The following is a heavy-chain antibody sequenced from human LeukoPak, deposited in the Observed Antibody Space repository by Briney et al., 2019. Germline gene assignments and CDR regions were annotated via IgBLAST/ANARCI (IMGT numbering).Heavy chain of an antibody. CDR1: GSTFSSYG. D-gene: IGHD6-19*01. CDR3: AKAHSSGPLDY. Sequence: GGSLRLSCAASGSTFSSYGMHWVRQAPGKGLEWVAVISYDGSNKYYADSVKGRFTISRDNSKNTLYLQMNSLRAEDTAVYYCAKAHSSGPLDYWGQGTLVTVSS. CDR2: ISYDGSNK. V-gene: IGHV3-30*18. J-gene: IGHJ4*02.